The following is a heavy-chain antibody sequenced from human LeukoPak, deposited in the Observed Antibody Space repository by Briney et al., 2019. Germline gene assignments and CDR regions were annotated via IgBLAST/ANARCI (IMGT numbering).Heavy chain of an antibody. D-gene: IGHD3-22*01. CDR2: IHSGGTT. V-gene: IGHV3-66*01. Sequence: GGSLRLSCTASGFTVSSNYMTWVRQAPGKGLECVSLIHSGGTTDYADSVKGRFTISRDNSKNMLYLQMNSLRVEDTAVYYCAAKWLLRRYWGQGTLVTVSS. J-gene: IGHJ4*02. CDR1: GFTVSSNY. CDR3: AAKWLLRRY.